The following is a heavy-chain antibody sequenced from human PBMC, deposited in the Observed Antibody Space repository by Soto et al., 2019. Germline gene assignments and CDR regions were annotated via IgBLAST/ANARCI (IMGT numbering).Heavy chain of an antibody. CDR2: MNPNSGNT. V-gene: IGHV1-8*01. D-gene: IGHD5-18*01. Sequence: ASVKVSCKASGYTFTSYDINWVRQATGQGLEWMGWMNPNSGNTGYAQKFQGRVTMTRNTSISTAYMELSSLRSEDTAVYYCARGLESSYGSWYYGMDVLGQGTTVIVSS. J-gene: IGHJ6*02. CDR3: ARGLESSYGSWYYGMDV. CDR1: GYTFTSYD.